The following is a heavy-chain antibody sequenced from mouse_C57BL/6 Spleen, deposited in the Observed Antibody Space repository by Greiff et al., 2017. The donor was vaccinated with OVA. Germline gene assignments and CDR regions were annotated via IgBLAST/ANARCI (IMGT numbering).Heavy chain of an antibody. CDR3: ARVGDLDYYAMDY. CDR2: INPSTGGT. V-gene: IGHV1-42*01. J-gene: IGHJ4*01. D-gene: IGHD3-3*01. Sequence: VQLQQSGPELVKPGASVKISCKASGYSFTGYYMNWVKQSPEKSLEWIGEINPSTGGTTYNQKFKAKATLTVDKSSSTAYMQLKSLTSEDAEVYYCARVGDLDYYAMDYWGQGTSVTVSS. CDR1: GYSFTGYY.